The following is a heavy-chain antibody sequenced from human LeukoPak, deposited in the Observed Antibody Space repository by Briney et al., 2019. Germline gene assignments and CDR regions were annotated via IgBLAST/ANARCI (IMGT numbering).Heavy chain of an antibody. J-gene: IGHJ4*02. CDR3: ARGIAAAGFFDY. Sequence: SVKVSCKASGGTFSSYAISWVRQAPGQGLEWMGGIIPIFGTANYAQKFQGRVTITADESTSTAYMELSSLRSEDTAVYYCARGIAAAGFFDYWGQGTLVTVSS. CDR2: IIPIFGTA. V-gene: IGHV1-69*13. CDR1: GGTFSSYA. D-gene: IGHD6-13*01.